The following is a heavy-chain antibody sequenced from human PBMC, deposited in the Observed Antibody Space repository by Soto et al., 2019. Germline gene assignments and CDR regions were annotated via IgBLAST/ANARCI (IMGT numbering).Heavy chain of an antibody. CDR2: LNHSXST. D-gene: IGHD5-18*01. Sequence: LTCAVDAGTCGGYGWSWIRQPPGKGMEWSGXLNHSXSTNYKQSLKXXVTISVDTXKNQLSLKLSSVNDADKDVYYCARRGYRYGYNLWGKGTLVTVYS. J-gene: IGHJ5*02. CDR1: AGTCGGYG. V-gene: IGHV4-34*01. CDR3: ARRGYRYGYNL.